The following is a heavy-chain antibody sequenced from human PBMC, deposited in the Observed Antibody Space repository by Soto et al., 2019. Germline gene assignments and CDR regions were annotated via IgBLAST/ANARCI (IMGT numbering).Heavy chain of an antibody. V-gene: IGHV3-15*07. J-gene: IGHJ4*02. CDR2: IKSSADGGTA. CDR3: SSVSQRRGRPLDY. CDR1: GFSFKDAW. Sequence: EVQLVESGGGFVESGGSLRLSCAASGFSFKDAWMTWVRQAPGKGLEWVGRIKSSADGGTADDVAAVKGRFTMARDDSKDTLYRHMDGLKREATGVYYGSSVSQRRGRPLDYWGPGTQVNVSS. D-gene: IGHD3-16*01.